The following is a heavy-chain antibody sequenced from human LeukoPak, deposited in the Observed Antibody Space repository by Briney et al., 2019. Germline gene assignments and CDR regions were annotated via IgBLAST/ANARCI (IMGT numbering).Heavy chain of an antibody. CDR3: AGMNGYGYGYGIRQIDY. J-gene: IGHJ4*02. Sequence: GGSLRLSCAASGFTFSSYAMSWVRQAPGKGLEWVSAISGSGGSTYYADSVKGRFTISRDNSKNTLYLQMNSLRAEDTAVYYCAGMNGYGYGYGIRQIDYWGQGTLVTVPS. V-gene: IGHV3-23*01. CDR2: ISGSGGST. D-gene: IGHD5-18*01. CDR1: GFTFSSYA.